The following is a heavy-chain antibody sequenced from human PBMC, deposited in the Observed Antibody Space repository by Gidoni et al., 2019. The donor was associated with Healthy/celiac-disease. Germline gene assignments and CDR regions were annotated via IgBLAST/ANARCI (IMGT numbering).Heavy chain of an antibody. V-gene: IGHV3-21*01. CDR1: GFTFSSYS. CDR3: ARKIAVAGTSAFDI. Sequence: EVHLVESGGGLVKPGGSLRLSCSASGFTFSSYSMNWVRQAPGKGLEWVSSISSSSSYIYYADSVKGRFTISRDNARNSLYLQMNSLRAEDTAVYYCARKIAVAGTSAFDIWGQGTMVTVSS. CDR2: ISSSSSYI. J-gene: IGHJ3*02. D-gene: IGHD6-19*01.